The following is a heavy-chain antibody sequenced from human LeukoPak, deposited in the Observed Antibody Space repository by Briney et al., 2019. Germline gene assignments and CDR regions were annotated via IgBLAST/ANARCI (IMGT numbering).Heavy chain of an antibody. D-gene: IGHD2-2*01. J-gene: IGHJ4*02. V-gene: IGHV3-30*18. CDR3: AKHSFRYCSSTSCHVLDY. Sequence: GRSLRLSCAASGFTFSSYGMHWVRQAPGKGLEWVAVISYDGSNKYYADSVKGRFTISRDNSKNTLYPQMNSLRAEDTAVYYCAKHSFRYCSSTSCHVLDYWGQGTLVTVSS. CDR1: GFTFSSYG. CDR2: ISYDGSNK.